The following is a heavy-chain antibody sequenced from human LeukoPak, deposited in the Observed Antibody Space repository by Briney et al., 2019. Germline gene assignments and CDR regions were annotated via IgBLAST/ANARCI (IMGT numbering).Heavy chain of an antibody. D-gene: IGHD2-15*01. J-gene: IGHJ4*02. CDR3: ARGIVVVAATMGFDY. V-gene: IGHV3-7*01. CDR1: GFTFSQYW. CDR2: IKQDGSEK. Sequence: GGSLRLSCAASGFTFSQYWMSWVRQAPGKGLEWVANIKQDGSEKYYVDSVKGRFTISRDNAKNSLYLQMNSLRAEDTAVYYCARGIVVVAATMGFDYWGQGTLVTVSS.